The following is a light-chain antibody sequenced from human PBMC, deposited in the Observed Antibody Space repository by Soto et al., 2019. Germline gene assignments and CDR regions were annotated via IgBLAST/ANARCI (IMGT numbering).Light chain of an antibody. CDR1: QGISRA. CDR3: QQANTGPST. Sequence: ILLPPSASSVSASLWVRGTIGYRASQGISRALAWYQQKLGKAPKLRIYAAASLQTGIPSRFSGSGCGTDFTLTISSLQPEDSAIYYCQQANTGPSTLGQGTRLE. CDR2: AAA. V-gene: IGKV1D-12*01. J-gene: IGKJ5*01.